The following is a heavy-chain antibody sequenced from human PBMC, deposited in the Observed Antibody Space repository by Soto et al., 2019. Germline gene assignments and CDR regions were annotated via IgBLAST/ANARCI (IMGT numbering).Heavy chain of an antibody. CDR1: GFTFSSFA. J-gene: IGHJ4*02. Sequence: GGSLRLSCAASGFTFSSFALSWVRQAPGKGLEWVSAISGSGDGTDYADSVKGRFTISRDNSKNTLSLQMNSLRAEDTAVYYCARESEDLTSNFDYWGQGTLVTVSS. V-gene: IGHV3-23*01. CDR2: ISGSGDGT. CDR3: ARESEDLTSNFDY.